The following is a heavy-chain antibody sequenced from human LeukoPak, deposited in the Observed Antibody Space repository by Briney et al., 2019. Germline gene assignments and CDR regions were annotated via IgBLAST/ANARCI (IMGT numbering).Heavy chain of an antibody. CDR1: GVTVSSNY. CDR2: IYSGGST. CDR3: ARAQLGRGVFRPMDV. D-gene: IGHD3-10*01. Sequence: QRGGSLRLSCAPSGVTVSSNYMSWVRQAPGKGLGWVSVIYSGGSTYYADSVKGRFTISRDNSKNTLYLQMNSLRAEDTAVYYCARAQLGRGVFRPMDVWGKGTMVTVSS. V-gene: IGHV3-66*01. J-gene: IGHJ6*03.